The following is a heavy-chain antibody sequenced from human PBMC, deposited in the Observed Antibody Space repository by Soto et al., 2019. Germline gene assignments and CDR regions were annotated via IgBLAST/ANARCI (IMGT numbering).Heavy chain of an antibody. Sequence: SETLSLTCTVSGGSISSSSYYWGWIRQPPGKGLEWFGSIYYSGSTYYNPSLKSRVTISVDRSKNQFSLKLSSVTAADTAVYYCARIPSPWGQGTLVTVSS. CDR3: ARIPSP. V-gene: IGHV4-39*07. D-gene: IGHD2-21*01. CDR1: GGSISSSSYY. CDR2: IYYSGST. J-gene: IGHJ5*02.